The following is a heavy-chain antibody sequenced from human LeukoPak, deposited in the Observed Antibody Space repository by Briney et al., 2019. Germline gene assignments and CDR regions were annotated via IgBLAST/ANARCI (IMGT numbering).Heavy chain of an antibody. V-gene: IGHV3-9*01. Sequence: GGSLRLSCAASGFTFDDYAMHWVQQAPGKGLEWVSGISWNSGSIGYADSVKGRFTISRDNAKNSLYLQMNSLRAEDTALYYCAKDAMSELSDAFDIWGQGTMVTVSS. J-gene: IGHJ3*02. CDR2: ISWNSGSI. CDR1: GFTFDDYA. CDR3: AKDAMSELSDAFDI. D-gene: IGHD3-10*01.